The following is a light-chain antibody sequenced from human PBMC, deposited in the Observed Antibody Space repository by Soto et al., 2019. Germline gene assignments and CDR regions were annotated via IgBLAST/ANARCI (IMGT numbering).Light chain of an antibody. CDR3: QQSYNTPQYT. CDR1: QTISSY. V-gene: IGKV1-39*01. CDR2: AAS. Sequence: DIQMTQSPSSLSASVGDRVTITCRASQTISSYLNWYQQKPGKAPKLLIYAASSLQSGVPSRFSGSGSWIDVTLTISSLQPEDFAIYYCQQSYNTPQYTFGQGTELEIK. J-gene: IGKJ2*01.